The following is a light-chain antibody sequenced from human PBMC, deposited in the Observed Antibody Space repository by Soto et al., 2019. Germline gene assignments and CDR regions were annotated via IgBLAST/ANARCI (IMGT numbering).Light chain of an antibody. V-gene: IGKV1-27*01. J-gene: IGKJ5*01. CDR1: QGISNS. CDR3: QKYKSVPIT. Sequence: DIQLTQSPSSLSGSVGDRVTIACRASQGISNSLAWYQQKPGEVPKLLIYSASTLHSGVPSRFSGSGSETDFTLTISSLQPEDVATYYCQKYKSVPITFGQGTRLEI. CDR2: SAS.